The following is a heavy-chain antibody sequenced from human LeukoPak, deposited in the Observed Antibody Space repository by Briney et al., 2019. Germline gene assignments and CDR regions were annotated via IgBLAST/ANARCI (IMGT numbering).Heavy chain of an antibody. J-gene: IGHJ4*02. CDR2: ISSSGTTI. CDR1: GFSFSDYY. Sequence: GGSLRLSCAASGFSFSDYYMNWIRQAPGKGLEWVSYISSSGTTIYYADSVKGRFTISRDNAKNSLYLQMNSLRAEDTAVYYCARGWLKYCGGDCPSGGWGQGTLVIVSS. CDR3: ARGWLKYCGGDCPSGG. V-gene: IGHV3-11*01. D-gene: IGHD2-21*02.